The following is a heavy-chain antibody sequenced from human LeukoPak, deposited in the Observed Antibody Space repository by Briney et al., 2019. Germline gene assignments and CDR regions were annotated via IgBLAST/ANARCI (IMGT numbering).Heavy chain of an antibody. V-gene: IGHV3-11*04. CDR2: ISSSGSTI. J-gene: IGHJ4*02. CDR1: GFTFSDYY. D-gene: IGHD3-16*01. CDR3: ARDRDVRHYYFDY. Sequence: GGSLRLSCAASGFTFSDYYMSWIRQAPGKGLEWVSYISSSGSTIYYADSVKGRFTISRDNAKNSLYLQMNSLRAVDTAVYYCARDRDVRHYYFDYWGQGTLVTVSS.